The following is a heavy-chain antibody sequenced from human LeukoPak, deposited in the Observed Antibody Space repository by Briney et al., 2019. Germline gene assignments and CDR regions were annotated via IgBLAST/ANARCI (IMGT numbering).Heavy chain of an antibody. D-gene: IGHD3-22*01. CDR1: GDSISSSTYY. V-gene: IGHV4-39*07. CDR2: IYYTGNT. J-gene: IGHJ4*02. CDR3: ARVRYYDSSGYYYHDY. Sequence: SETLSLTCTVSGDSISSSTYYWGWIRQPPGKGLEWIADIYYTGNTYYNPSLKSRVTISVDTSRDQFSLNLSSVTAADTAVYYCARVRYYDSSGYYYHDYWGQGTLVTVSS.